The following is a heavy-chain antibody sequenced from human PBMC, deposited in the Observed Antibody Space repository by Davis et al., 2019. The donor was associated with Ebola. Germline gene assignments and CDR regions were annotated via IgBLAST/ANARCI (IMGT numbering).Heavy chain of an antibody. V-gene: IGHV3-11*06. CDR3: ARSGGASHLDY. J-gene: IGHJ4*01. CDR1: GFALSDNY. D-gene: IGHD1-26*01. Sequence: GESLKISCAASGFALSDNYMNWIRQTPGKGLEWVAYITNGVTYTNYADSVKGRFTISRDNANNSVYLEMNSLRAEDTAVYYCARSGGASHLDYWGHGTLVTVSS. CDR2: ITNGVTYT.